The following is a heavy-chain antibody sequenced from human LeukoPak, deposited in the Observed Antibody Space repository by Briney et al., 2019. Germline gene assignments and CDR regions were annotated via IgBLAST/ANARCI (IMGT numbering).Heavy chain of an antibody. CDR2: INHSGST. D-gene: IGHD3-22*01. V-gene: IGHV4-34*01. Sequence: SETLSLTCAVYGGSFSGYYWSWIRQPPGKGLEWIGEINHSGSTNYNPPLKSRVTISVDTSKNQFSLKLSSVTAADTAVYYCARDSYYDSSGYYYGWFDPWGQGTLVTVSS. CDR1: GGSFSGYY. CDR3: ARDSYYDSSGYYYGWFDP. J-gene: IGHJ5*02.